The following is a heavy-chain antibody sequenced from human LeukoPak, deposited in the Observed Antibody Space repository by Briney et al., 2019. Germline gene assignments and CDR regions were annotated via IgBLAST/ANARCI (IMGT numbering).Heavy chain of an antibody. D-gene: IGHD1-26*01. J-gene: IGHJ3*02. CDR3: ARLVGLLGDAFDI. CDR2: IIPIFGTA. CDR1: GGTFSSYA. Sequence: SVKVSCKASGGTFSSYAISWVRQAPGQGLEWMGGIIPIFGTANYAQKFQGRVTITADESTSTAYMELSSLRSEDTAVYYCARLVGLLGDAFDIWGQGAMVTVSS. V-gene: IGHV1-69*01.